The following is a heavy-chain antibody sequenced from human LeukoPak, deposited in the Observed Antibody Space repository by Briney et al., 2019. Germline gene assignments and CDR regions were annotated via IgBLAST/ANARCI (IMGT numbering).Heavy chain of an antibody. V-gene: IGHV3-7*03. CDR3: ARSIPYGTTWYGRSDY. CDR2: MKPDGSER. D-gene: IGHD6-13*01. Sequence: PGGSLRLSCAASGFTFTNYWMSWVRQAPGKGLEWVANMKPDGSERYYVDSVKGRFTVSRDNALNSLYLQMNSLRAEDTAIYYCARSIPYGTTWYGRSDYWGQGTLVTVSS. CDR1: GFTFTNYW. J-gene: IGHJ4*02.